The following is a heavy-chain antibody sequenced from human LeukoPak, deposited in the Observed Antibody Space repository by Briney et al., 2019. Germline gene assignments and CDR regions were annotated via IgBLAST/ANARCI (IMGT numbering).Heavy chain of an antibody. J-gene: IGHJ4*02. V-gene: IGHV3-21*01. Sequence: GGSLRLSCAASGFTFSSYSMNWVRQAPGKGLEWVSSISSSSSYIYYADSVKGRFTISRDNSKNKLYMQMNSLRAEDTAVYYCARAAIAAAGTISDYWGQGTLATVSP. CDR3: ARAAIAAAGTISDY. CDR1: GFTFSSYS. D-gene: IGHD6-13*01. CDR2: ISSSSSYI.